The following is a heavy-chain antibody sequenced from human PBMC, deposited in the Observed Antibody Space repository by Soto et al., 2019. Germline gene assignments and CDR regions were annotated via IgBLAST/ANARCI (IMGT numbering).Heavy chain of an antibody. J-gene: IGHJ4*02. CDR2: IWYDGSNK. Sequence: GGSLRLSCAASGFTFSSYGMHWVRQAPGKGLEWVAVIWYDGSNKYYADSVKGRFTISRDNSKNTLYLQMNSLRAEDTAVYYCARGLTLLDGYKSDYFDYWGQGTLVTVSS. D-gene: IGHD5-12*01. CDR1: GFTFSSYG. CDR3: ARGLTLLDGYKSDYFDY. V-gene: IGHV3-33*01.